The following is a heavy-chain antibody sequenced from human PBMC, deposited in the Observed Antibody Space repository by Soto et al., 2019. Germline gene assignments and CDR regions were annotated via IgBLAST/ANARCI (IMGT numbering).Heavy chain of an antibody. CDR3: AKDGVVARSRYFDL. CDR1: GFTFSSYA. Sequence: EVQLLESGGGLVQPGGSLRLSCAASGFTFSSYAMSWVRQAPGKGLEWFSPISGSGGSTSYADSVKGRFTISRDNSKNTLYLQMNSLRAEDTAVYYCAKDGVVARSRYFDLWGRGTLVTVSS. J-gene: IGHJ2*01. V-gene: IGHV3-23*01. CDR2: ISGSGGST. D-gene: IGHD2-15*01.